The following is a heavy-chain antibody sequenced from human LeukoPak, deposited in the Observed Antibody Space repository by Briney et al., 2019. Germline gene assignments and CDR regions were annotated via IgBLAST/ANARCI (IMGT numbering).Heavy chain of an antibody. J-gene: IGHJ4*02. Sequence: GGSLRLSCAASGFTFSSYAMSGVRQTPGKGLEWVSAIRGSGGSTYYADSVKGRFTISRDNSKNTLYLQMNSLRAEDTAVYYCAKDNRNYYFDYWGQGTLVTVSS. V-gene: IGHV3-23*01. CDR3: AKDNRNYYFDY. CDR1: GFTFSSYA. CDR2: IRGSGGST.